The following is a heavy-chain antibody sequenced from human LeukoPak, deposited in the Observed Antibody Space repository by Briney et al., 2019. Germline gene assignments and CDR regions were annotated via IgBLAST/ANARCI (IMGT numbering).Heavy chain of an antibody. Sequence: GGSLRLSCAAAGFTFSGCAMTWVRQAPGKGLEWVSAISGSGGSTYYADSVKGRFTISRDNSKNTLYLQMNSLRAEDTAVYYCAKGGGWSPAVLFDYWGQGTLVTVSS. V-gene: IGHV3-23*01. CDR3: AKGGGWSPAVLFDY. J-gene: IGHJ4*02. CDR1: GFTFSGCA. CDR2: ISGSGGST. D-gene: IGHD6-19*01.